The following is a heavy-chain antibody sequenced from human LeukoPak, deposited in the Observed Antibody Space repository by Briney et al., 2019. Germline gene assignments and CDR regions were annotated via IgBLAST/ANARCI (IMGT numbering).Heavy chain of an antibody. V-gene: IGHV1-69*05. CDR1: GGTFSSYA. CDR2: IIPTFGTA. J-gene: IGHJ4*02. D-gene: IGHD1-7*01. Sequence: SVKVSCKASGGTFSSYAISWVRQAPGQGLEWMGGIIPTFGTANYAQKLQGRVTMTTDTSTSTAYMELRSLRSDDTAVYYCARGARRWNYPWSGYYFDYWGQGTLVTVSS. CDR3: ARGARRWNYPWSGYYFDY.